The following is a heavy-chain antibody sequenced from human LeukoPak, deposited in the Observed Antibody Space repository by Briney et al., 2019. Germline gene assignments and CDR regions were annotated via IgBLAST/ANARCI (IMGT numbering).Heavy chain of an antibody. D-gene: IGHD5-18*01. J-gene: IGHJ5*02. CDR1: GYSISRDYF. CDR3: ARVKGYGYSNWFDP. V-gene: IGHV4-38-2*01. Sequence: SETLSLTCVVSGYSISRDYFWGWIRQPPGKGLEWIGTISHSGTTFYKPSLKTRITISLDTSKNQFSLKLSSVTAADTAVYYCARVKGYGYSNWFDPWGQGTLVTVSS. CDR2: ISHSGTT.